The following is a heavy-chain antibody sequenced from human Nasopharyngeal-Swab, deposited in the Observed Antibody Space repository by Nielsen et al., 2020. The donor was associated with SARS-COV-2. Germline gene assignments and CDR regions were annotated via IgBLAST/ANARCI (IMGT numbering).Heavy chain of an antibody. Sequence: SETLSLTCTVSGGSISSSNWWSWVRQPPGKGLEWIGEIYHSGSTNYNPSLKSRVTISVDKSKNQFSLKLSSVAAADTAVYYCARGGIGWYQLPSFDYWGQGTLVTVSS. CDR2: IYHSGST. CDR1: GGSISSSNW. CDR3: ARGGIGWYQLPSFDY. D-gene: IGHD2-2*01. V-gene: IGHV4-4*02. J-gene: IGHJ4*02.